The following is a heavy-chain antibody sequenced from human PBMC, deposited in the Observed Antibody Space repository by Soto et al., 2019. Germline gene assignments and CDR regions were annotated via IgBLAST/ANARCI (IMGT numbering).Heavy chain of an antibody. Sequence: GGSLRLSCAASGFTLSSYAMSWVRQAPGKGLEWVSAISGSGGSTYYADSVKGRFTISRDNSKNTLYLQMNSLRAEDTAVYYCAKDQYYYGSGELWRYFDLWGRGTLVTVSS. V-gene: IGHV3-23*01. CDR3: AKDQYYYGSGELWRYFDL. CDR1: GFTLSSYA. CDR2: ISGSGGST. D-gene: IGHD3-10*01. J-gene: IGHJ2*01.